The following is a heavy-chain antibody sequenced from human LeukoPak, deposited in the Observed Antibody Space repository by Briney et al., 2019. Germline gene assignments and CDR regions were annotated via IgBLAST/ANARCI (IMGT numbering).Heavy chain of an antibody. V-gene: IGHV4-34*01. J-gene: IGHJ4*02. CDR3: ASRNFGVVTD. CDR2: INHSGST. Sequence: SETLSLTCAVYGGSFSGYYWSWIRQPPGKGLEWIGEINHSGSTNYNSSLKSRVTISVDTSKNQFSLKLSSVTAADTAVYYCASRNFGVVTDWGQGTLVTVSS. CDR1: GGSFSGYY. D-gene: IGHD3-3*01.